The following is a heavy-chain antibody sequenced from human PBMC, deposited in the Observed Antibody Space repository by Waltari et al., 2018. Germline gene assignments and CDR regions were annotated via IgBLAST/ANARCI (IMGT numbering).Heavy chain of an antibody. J-gene: IGHJ4*02. CDR3: ARARIAVADY. CDR2: TTTSGGT. D-gene: IGHD6-19*01. Sequence: QVQLQESGPGLVKPSQTLSLTCTVSGGSISSGSYYWGWIRQPAGKGLEWIGRTTTSGGTHTNPSPQSRVTISVDTSKNQFSLKLSSVTAADTAVYYCARARIAVADYWGQGTLVTVSS. V-gene: IGHV4-61*02. CDR1: GGSISSGSYY.